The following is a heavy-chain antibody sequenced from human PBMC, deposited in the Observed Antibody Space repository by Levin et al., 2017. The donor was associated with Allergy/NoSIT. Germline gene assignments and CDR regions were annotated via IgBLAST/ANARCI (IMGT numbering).Heavy chain of an antibody. J-gene: IGHJ4*02. CDR3: ARGTDQDKVGY. CDR1: GGSVSDGHY. D-gene: IGHD5-12*01. Sequence: SQTLSLTCTVSGGSVSDGHYYNWIRQHPGKGLEWIGCIHPSGSTHYNPSLNSRASMSVDTSTNQFSLKMSSITEADTAVYYCARGTDQDKVGYWGQGTLVTVSS. V-gene: IGHV4-31*03. CDR2: IHPSGST.